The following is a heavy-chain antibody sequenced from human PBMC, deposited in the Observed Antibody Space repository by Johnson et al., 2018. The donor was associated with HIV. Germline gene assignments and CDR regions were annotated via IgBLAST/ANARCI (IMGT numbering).Heavy chain of an antibody. CDR2: ISWNSGSI. CDR1: GFTFSDYY. V-gene: IGHV3-11*01. D-gene: IGHD6-13*01. J-gene: IGHJ3*02. Sequence: QVQLVESGGGLVKPGGSLRLSCAASGFTFSDYYMSWIRQAPGKGLEWVSGISWNSGSIGYADSVKGRFTISRDNAKNSLYLQMNSLRAEDTALYYCARPTRSSIAATGDDAFDIWGQGTMVAVSS. CDR3: ARPTRSSIAATGDDAFDI.